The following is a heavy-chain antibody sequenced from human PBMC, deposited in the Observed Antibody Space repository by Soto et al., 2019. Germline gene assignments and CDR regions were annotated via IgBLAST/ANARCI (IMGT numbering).Heavy chain of an antibody. J-gene: IGHJ4*02. CDR2: ISYDGSNK. CDR3: AKGIARPY. V-gene: IGHV3-30*18. CDR1: GFTFSSYG. Sequence: QVQLVESGGGVVQPGRSLRLSCAASGFTFSSYGMHWVRQAPGKGLEWVAVISYDGSNKYYADSVKGRFTISRDNSKNTLYLQMNSLRAEDTAVYYCAKGIARPYWGQGTLVTVSS.